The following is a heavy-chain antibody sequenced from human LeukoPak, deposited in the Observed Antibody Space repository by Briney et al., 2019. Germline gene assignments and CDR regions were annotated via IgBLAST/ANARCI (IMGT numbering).Heavy chain of an antibody. V-gene: IGHV3-21*01. Sequence: PGGSLRLSCAASGITFNSYTMNWVRQAPGKGLEWVSSISSSSSYIYYAASVKGRFTISGDNAKNSLYLQMNSLRAEDTAVYCAELGITMIGGVWGKGTTVTISS. CDR1: GITFNSYT. CDR3: AELGITMIGGV. CDR2: ISSSSSYI. D-gene: IGHD3-10*02. J-gene: IGHJ6*04.